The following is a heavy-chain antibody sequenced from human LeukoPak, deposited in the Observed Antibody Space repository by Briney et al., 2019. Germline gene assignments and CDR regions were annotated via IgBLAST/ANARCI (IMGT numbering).Heavy chain of an antibody. CDR3: ARERDISGYTPDF. CDR2: ISSSGRSI. Sequence: PGGSLRLSCAASGFTFSSYGMHWVRQAPGKGLEWISYISSSGRSIYYADSVKGRFTISRDNAKKSLWLQMNNLRAEDTAVYYCARERDISGYTPDFWGQGTLVTVSS. D-gene: IGHD3-22*01. CDR1: GFTFSSYG. V-gene: IGHV3-48*01. J-gene: IGHJ4*02.